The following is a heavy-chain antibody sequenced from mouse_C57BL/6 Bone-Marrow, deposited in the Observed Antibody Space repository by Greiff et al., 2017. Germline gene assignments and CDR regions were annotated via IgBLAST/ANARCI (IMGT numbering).Heavy chain of an antibody. Sequence: VNVVESGPGLVAPSQSLSITCTVSGFSLTSYAISWVRQPPGKGLEWLGVIWTGGGTNYNSALKSRLSISKDNSKSQVFLKMNSLQTEDTARYYSARNPHLITPLYIDYWGQGATLTVSS. CDR2: IWTGGGT. V-gene: IGHV2-9-1*01. J-gene: IGHJ2*01. D-gene: IGHD1-1*01. CDR1: GFSLTSYA. CDR3: ARNPHLITPLYIDY.